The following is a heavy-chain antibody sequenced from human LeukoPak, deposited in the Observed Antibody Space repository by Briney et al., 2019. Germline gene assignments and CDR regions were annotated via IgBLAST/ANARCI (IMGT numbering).Heavy chain of an antibody. CDR2: ISISGSYK. V-gene: IGHV3-21*01. J-gene: IGHJ6*03. CDR1: GFTFSSYS. D-gene: IGHD3-9*01. CDR3: ARGGWGTIFPYYYYYYMDV. Sequence: GGSLSLSCAASGFTFSSYSLSGVRQAPGKGLEWVSSISISGSYKSNPAQGKGGFTISRTNARNSLILQMNSLRAEDTAVYYCARGGWGTIFPYYYYYYMDVWGKGTTVTVSS.